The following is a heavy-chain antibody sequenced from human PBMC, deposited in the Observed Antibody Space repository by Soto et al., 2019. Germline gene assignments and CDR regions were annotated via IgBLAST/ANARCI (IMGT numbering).Heavy chain of an antibody. V-gene: IGHV4-34*01. CDR1: GGSFNGYY. CDR3: ARNPRYYYDSKSLGYYYGMDV. Sequence: SETLSLTCAVYGGSFNGYYWSCIRQPPGKGLEWIGEINHSGSTNYNPSLKSRVTTSVDTSKNQFSLKLSSVTAADTAVYYCARNPRYYYDSKSLGYYYGMDVWGQGTTVTVSS. J-gene: IGHJ6*02. D-gene: IGHD3-22*01. CDR2: INHSGST.